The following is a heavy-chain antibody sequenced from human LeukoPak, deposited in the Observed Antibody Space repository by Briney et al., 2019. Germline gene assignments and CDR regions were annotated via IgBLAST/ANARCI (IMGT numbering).Heavy chain of an antibody. V-gene: IGHV3-48*03. CDR3: ARIGYCSGGSCYSLGLFDY. J-gene: IGHJ4*02. CDR2: ISSSGSTI. Sequence: GGSLRLSCAASGFTFSRYEMNWVRQAPGKGLEWVSYISSSGSTIYYADSVKGRFTISRDNAKNSLYLQMNSLRAEDTAVYYCARIGYCSGGSCYSLGLFDYWGQGTLVTVSS. D-gene: IGHD2-15*01. CDR1: GFTFSRYE.